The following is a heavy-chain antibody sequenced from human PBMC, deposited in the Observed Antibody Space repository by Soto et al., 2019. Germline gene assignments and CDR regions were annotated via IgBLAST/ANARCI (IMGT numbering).Heavy chain of an antibody. D-gene: IGHD6-19*01. J-gene: IGHJ4*02. V-gene: IGHV1-18*01. CDR1: GYTFTSYG. CDR3: ARAVAVAGTGRDY. CDR2: ISAYNGNT. Sequence: GASVKVSCKASGYTFTSYGISWVRQAPGQGLEWMGWISAYNGNTNYAQKLQGRVTMTTDTSTSTVYMELSSLRSEDTAVYYCARAVAVAGTGRDYWGQGTLVTVSS.